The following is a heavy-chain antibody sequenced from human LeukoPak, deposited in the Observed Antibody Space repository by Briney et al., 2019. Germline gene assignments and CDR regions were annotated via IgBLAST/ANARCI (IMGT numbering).Heavy chain of an antibody. CDR3: ARDIRRLGTFDY. CDR2: ISSSSSYI. Sequence: GGSLRLSCAASGFTFSSYSMNWDRQATGKGLEWVSSISSSSSYIYYADSVKGRFTISRDNAKNSLYLQMNSLRAEDTAVYYCARDIRRLGTFDYWGQGTLVTVSS. J-gene: IGHJ4*02. V-gene: IGHV3-21*01. CDR1: GFTFSSYS. D-gene: IGHD6-19*01.